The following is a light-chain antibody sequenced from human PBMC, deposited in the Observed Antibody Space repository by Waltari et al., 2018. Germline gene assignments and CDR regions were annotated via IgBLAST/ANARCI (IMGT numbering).Light chain of an antibody. CDR1: NPNIGNNF. CDR3: GTWDTGLSAVV. CDR2: DND. Sequence: QSVLTQPLSVSAAPGQRVTISCSVSNPNIGNNFEPCYQQLSGTAPKVLIFDNDNRASGIPDRFSGSKAGTSATLDITGLQTGDEADYYCGTWDTGLSAVVFGGGTKVTVL. V-gene: IGLV1-51*01. J-gene: IGLJ3*02.